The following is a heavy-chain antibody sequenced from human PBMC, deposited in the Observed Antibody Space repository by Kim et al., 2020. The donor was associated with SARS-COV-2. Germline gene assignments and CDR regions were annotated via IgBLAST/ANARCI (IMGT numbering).Heavy chain of an antibody. D-gene: IGHD2-8*01. V-gene: IGHV3-11*01. CDR1: GFTFSDYY. J-gene: IGHJ4*02. CDR3: ARRSAFVLLVYAIVYFDY. Sequence: GGSMRLSCAASGFTFSDYYMSWIRQAPGKGLEWVSYISSSGGTIYDADSVKGRFTISRDNAKNSLYLQMNSLRAEDTAVYYCARRSAFVLLVYAIVYFDYWGQGTLVTVSS. CDR2: ISSSGGTI.